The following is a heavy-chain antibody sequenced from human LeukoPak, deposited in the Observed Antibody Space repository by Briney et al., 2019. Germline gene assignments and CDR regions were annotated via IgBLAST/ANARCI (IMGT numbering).Heavy chain of an antibody. CDR3: AKDHLVLGMLDY. J-gene: IGHJ4*02. CDR2: ISYDGSNK. Sequence: GGSLRLSCAASGFTFSSYGMHRVRQAPGKGLEWVAVISYDGSNKYYADSVKGRFTISRDNSKNTLYLQMNSLRAEDTAVYYCAKDHLVLGMLDYWGQGTLVTVSS. CDR1: GFTFSSYG. D-gene: IGHD7-27*01. V-gene: IGHV3-30*18.